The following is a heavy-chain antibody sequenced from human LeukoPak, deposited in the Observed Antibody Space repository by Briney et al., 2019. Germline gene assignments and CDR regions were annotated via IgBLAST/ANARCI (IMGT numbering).Heavy chain of an antibody. CDR2: INPNGGIT. Sequence: ASVKVSCKASGYTFTGYYMHWVRQAPGQGLEWMGIINPNGGITNYAQQFQGRVTMTSDMSTSTVSMELSSLSSEDTAVYYCAKYGQSPFFDSWGQGTLVTVSS. D-gene: IGHD4-17*01. V-gene: IGHV1-46*01. J-gene: IGHJ4*02. CDR1: GYTFTGYY. CDR3: AKYGQSPFFDS.